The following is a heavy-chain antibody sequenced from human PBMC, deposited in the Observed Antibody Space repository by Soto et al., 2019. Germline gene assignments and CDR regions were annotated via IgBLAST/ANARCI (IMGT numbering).Heavy chain of an antibody. CDR2: IYHSGST. CDR1: GYSISSGYY. V-gene: IGHV4-38-2*01. Sequence: SETLSLTCAVSGYSISSGYYWGWIRQPPGKGLEWIGSIYHSGSTYYNPSLKSRVTISVDTSKNQFSLKLSSVTAADTAVYYCARCRLELRSVGEYGMDVWGQGTTVTVSS. D-gene: IGHD1-7*01. CDR3: ARCRLELRSVGEYGMDV. J-gene: IGHJ6*02.